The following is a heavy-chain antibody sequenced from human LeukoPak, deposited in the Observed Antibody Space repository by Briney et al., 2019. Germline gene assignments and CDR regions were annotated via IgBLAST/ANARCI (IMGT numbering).Heavy chain of an antibody. Sequence: NPGGSLRLSCAASGFTFSSYSMNWVRQAPGKGLEWVSSISSSSSYIYYADSVKGRFTISRDNAKNSLYLQMNSLRAEDTAVYYCAKDRLDSGGWYDTQRASYGMDVWGQGTMVTVSS. D-gene: IGHD6-19*01. CDR1: GFTFSSYS. CDR3: AKDRLDSGGWYDTQRASYGMDV. CDR2: ISSSSSYI. J-gene: IGHJ6*02. V-gene: IGHV3-21*01.